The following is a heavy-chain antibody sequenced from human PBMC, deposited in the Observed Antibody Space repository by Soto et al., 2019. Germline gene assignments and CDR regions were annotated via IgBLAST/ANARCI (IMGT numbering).Heavy chain of an antibody. CDR3: VKDGSSGWHYFYDMDV. V-gene: IGHV3-30*18. CDR2: ISYDGRNK. J-gene: IGHJ6*02. D-gene: IGHD6-19*01. CDR1: GFTFSSYC. Sequence: SLILSCAASGFTFSSYCMHWVLQAPGKGLEWVAVISYDGRNKYYADAVKGRFTISRDNSKNTLYLQMSSLRAEDTAVYYCVKDGSSGWHYFYDMDVWGQGTTVTVSS.